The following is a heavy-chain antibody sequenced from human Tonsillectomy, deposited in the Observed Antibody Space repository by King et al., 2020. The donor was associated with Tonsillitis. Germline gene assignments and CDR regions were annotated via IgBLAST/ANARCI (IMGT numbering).Heavy chain of an antibody. J-gene: IGHJ2*01. V-gene: IGHV4-61*01. CDR3: ARDESGSLSYLDL. CDR1: GGSVSSGSYY. Sequence: VQLQESGPGLVKPSETLSLTCTVSGGSVSSGSYYWNWLRPPPGKGLEWIGYIYYSGSTNYNPSLKSRVTISVDTSKNQFSLKLSSVTAADTAVYYCARDESGSLSYLDLWGRGTLVSVSS. CDR2: IYYSGST. D-gene: IGHD3-22*01.